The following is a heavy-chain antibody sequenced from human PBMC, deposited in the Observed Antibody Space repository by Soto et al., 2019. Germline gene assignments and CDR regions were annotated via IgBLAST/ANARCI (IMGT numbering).Heavy chain of an antibody. Sequence: PGGSLRLSCAASGFTFSGFSMNWVRQAPGKGLEWVSYITSSSSTIYYADSVKGRFTISRDNGENSLHLQMNSLRDEDTAVYYCARVRIVAASKLYGMDVWGQGTTVTVS. J-gene: IGHJ6*02. CDR2: ITSSSSTI. CDR3: ARVRIVAASKLYGMDV. CDR1: GFTFSGFS. D-gene: IGHD3-22*01. V-gene: IGHV3-48*02.